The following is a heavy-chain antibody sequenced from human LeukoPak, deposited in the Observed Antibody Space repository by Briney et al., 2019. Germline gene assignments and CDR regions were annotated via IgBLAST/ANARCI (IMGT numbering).Heavy chain of an antibody. CDR1: GFTFSSYW. CDR3: ARDYPVVTPH. CDR2: IKHDGSAE. J-gene: IGHJ4*02. V-gene: IGHV3-7*01. Sequence: GGSLRLSCAASGFTFSSYWMSWVRQAPGKGLEWVANIKHDGSAEKYADSLKGRFTISRDNAKNSLYLQMNSLRAEDTAMYYCARDYPVVTPHWGQGTLVSVSS. D-gene: IGHD4-23*01.